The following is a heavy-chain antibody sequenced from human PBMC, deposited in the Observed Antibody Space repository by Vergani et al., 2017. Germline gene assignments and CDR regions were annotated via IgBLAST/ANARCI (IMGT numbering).Heavy chain of an antibody. D-gene: IGHD3-10*01. CDR1: GFFFSDYY. CDR3: ARDYLDFSGSGSPYYFDH. Sequence: QVQLVESGGGLVKPGGSLRLSCTASGFFFSDYYMSWLRQAPGKGLEWISYIASSDTTVYYADSEKGRFTISRDNAKNSLYLEMNSLRAEDTAVYYCARDYLDFSGSGSPYYFDHWGQGTQVTVSS. CDR2: IASSDTTV. V-gene: IGHV3-11*04. J-gene: IGHJ4*02.